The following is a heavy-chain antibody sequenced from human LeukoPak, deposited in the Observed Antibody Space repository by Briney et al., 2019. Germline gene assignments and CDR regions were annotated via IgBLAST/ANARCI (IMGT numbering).Heavy chain of an antibody. V-gene: IGHV3-7*01. CDR1: GFTFSSYW. D-gene: IGHD3-3*01. Sequence: GGSLRLSCAASGFTFSSYWMSWVRQAPGKGLEWVANIKQDGSEKYYVDSVKGRFTISRDNAKNSLYLQMNSLRAEDTAVYYCAILRFLEWGAFDIWGQGTMVTVSS. CDR3: AILRFLEWGAFDI. J-gene: IGHJ3*02. CDR2: IKQDGSEK.